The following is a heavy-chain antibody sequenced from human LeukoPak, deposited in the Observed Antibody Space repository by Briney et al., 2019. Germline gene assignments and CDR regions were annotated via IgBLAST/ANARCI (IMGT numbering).Heavy chain of an antibody. V-gene: IGHV5-51*01. CDR1: GYSFTNYW. J-gene: IGHJ3*02. Sequence: GESLQISCKGSGYSFTNYWIGWVRQLPGKGLEWMGIIYPGDSDTRYSPSFQGHVTISADKSISTAYLQWSSLKASDTAMYYCARQGNYYYDSSGYSAFDIWGQGTMVTVSS. CDR3: ARQGNYYYDSSGYSAFDI. D-gene: IGHD3-22*01. CDR2: IYPGDSDT.